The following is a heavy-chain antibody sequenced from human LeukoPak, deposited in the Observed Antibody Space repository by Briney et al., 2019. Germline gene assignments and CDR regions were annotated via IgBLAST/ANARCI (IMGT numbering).Heavy chain of an antibody. CDR1: GGPISSYY. CDR3: ASPPY. V-gene: IGHV4-34*01. CDR2: INHSGST. Sequence: SETLSLTCTVSGGPISSYYWSWIRQPPGKGLEWIGEINHSGSTNYNPSLKSRVTISVDTSKNQFSLKLSSVTAADTAVYYCASPPYWGQGTLVTVSS. J-gene: IGHJ4*02.